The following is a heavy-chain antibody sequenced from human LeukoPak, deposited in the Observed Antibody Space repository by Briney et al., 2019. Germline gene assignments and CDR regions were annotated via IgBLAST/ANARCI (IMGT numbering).Heavy chain of an antibody. CDR1: GITVTDYF. CDR2: INPHNGGT. Sequence: ASVKVSCKASGITVTDYFIRWVRQAPGQGLEWMGWINPHNGGTNYAQKFRGRVTMTRDTSINTIYMELTRLTSDDTAIYYCAGHSSSSDGWFDPWGQGTLVTVSS. J-gene: IGHJ5*02. CDR3: AGHSSSSDGWFDP. V-gene: IGHV1-2*02. D-gene: IGHD6-6*01.